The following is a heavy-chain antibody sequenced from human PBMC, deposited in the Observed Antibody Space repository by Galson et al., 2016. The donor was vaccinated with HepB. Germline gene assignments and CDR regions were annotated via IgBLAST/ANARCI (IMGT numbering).Heavy chain of an antibody. D-gene: IGHD3-16*01. Sequence: SLRLSCAASGFTFTNTWMNWVRQAPGKGLEWVGRIRSRADGGTTDYAAPVQGRFTVSRDDSKKTLYLQMNSLTTDDTAVYFCPTAHGGDYYYAMDGWGQGTTVTVSS. J-gene: IGHJ6*02. CDR1: GFTFTNTW. CDR3: PTAHGGDYYYAMDG. CDR2: IRSRADGGTT. V-gene: IGHV3-15*07.